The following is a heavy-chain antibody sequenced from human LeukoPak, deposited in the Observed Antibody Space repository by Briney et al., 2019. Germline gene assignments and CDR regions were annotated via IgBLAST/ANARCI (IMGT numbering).Heavy chain of an antibody. CDR3: AREGAVAVFDY. D-gene: IGHD6-19*01. V-gene: IGHV3-7*05. J-gene: IGHJ4*01. CDR1: EFTFSDYA. CDR2: IKQDGSEK. Sequence: GGSLRLSCTASEFTFSDYAMSWVGQAPGKGLEWVANIKQDGSEKYYVDSVKGRFTISRDNAKNSLYLQMNSLRAEDTAVYYCAREGAVAVFDYWGEGTVATVSS.